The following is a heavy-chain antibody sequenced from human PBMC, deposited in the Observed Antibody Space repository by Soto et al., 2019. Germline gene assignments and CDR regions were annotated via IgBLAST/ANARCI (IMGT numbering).Heavy chain of an antibody. Sequence: QVQLQESGPGLVKPSETLSLTCTVSGGSISSDYWSWIRQPPGKGLGGNGFMYYSGSINYNPSFESRVAISVDTSKNQFSLNLTSVTAAETAVYYCTRHWDWGSLGYWGQGTLVTVSS. CDR2: MYYSGSI. CDR1: GGSISSDY. D-gene: IGHD3-16*01. CDR3: TRHWDWGSLGY. V-gene: IGHV4-59*08. J-gene: IGHJ4*02.